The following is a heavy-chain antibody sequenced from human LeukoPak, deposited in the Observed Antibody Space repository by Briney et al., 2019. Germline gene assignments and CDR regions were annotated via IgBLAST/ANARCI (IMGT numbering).Heavy chain of an antibody. CDR2: ISGSGDTK. V-gene: IGHV3-23*01. Sequence: PGGSLRLSCAASGFTFSTYVMSWVRRAPGRGLEWVSVISGSGDTKYYADSVKGRFTISRDTSKNTLYLQMNSLRAEDTAVYFCATYNNGLHFFDYWGQGTLVTVSS. J-gene: IGHJ4*02. D-gene: IGHD1-14*01. CDR3: ATYNNGLHFFDY. CDR1: GFTFSTYV.